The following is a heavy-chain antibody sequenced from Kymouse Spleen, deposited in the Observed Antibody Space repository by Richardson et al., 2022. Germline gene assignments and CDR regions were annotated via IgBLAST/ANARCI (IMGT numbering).Heavy chain of an antibody. D-gene: IGHD3-10*01. CDR2: ISSSSSYI. J-gene: IGHJ6*02. CDR1: GFTFSSYS. V-gene: IGHV3-21*03. CDR3: AREGLLWFGELSLNYYYYGMDV. Sequence: EVQLVESGGGLVKPGGSLRLSCAASGFTFSSYSMNWVRQAPGKGLEWVSSISSSSSYIYYADSVKGRFTISRDNAKNSLYLQMNSLRAEDTAVYYCAREGLLWFGELSLNYYYYGMDVWGQGTTVTVSS.